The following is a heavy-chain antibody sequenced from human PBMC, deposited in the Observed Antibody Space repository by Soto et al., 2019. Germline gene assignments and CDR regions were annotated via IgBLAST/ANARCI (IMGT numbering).Heavy chain of an antibody. CDR2: ISSSGSTV. J-gene: IGHJ6*04. V-gene: IGHV3-48*03. D-gene: IGHD3-22*01. CDR3: VGDIGVIGAVKGGMAV. Sequence: GGSLRLSCAASGFTFSSYEMNWVRQAPGKGLEWVSYISSSGSTVYYADSVKGRFTISRDNAKNSLYLQMNSLRAEDRAVYYCVGDIGVIGAVKGGMAVWGKGPPFTVSS. CDR1: GFTFSSYE.